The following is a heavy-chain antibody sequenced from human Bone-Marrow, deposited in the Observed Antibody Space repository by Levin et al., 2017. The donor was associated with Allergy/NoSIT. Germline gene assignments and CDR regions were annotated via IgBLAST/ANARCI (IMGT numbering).Heavy chain of an antibody. J-gene: IGHJ6*02. D-gene: IGHD4-23*01. CDR1: GFPFSNFW. CDR2: IQNEGRTT. V-gene: IGHV3-74*03. Sequence: QSGGSLRLSCAGSGFPFSNFWMHWVRQAPGKGLVWVSGIQNEGRTTMYADSVKGRFTISRDNAKNTMYLQMNSLRVEDTAVYYCTRYSYYDGKTQSQNALDVWGQGTTVTVSS. CDR3: TRYSYYDGKTQSQNALDV.